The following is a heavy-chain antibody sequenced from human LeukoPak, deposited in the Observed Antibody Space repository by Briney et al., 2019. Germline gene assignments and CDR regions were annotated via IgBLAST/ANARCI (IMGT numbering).Heavy chain of an antibody. CDR2: MNPNSGNT. Sequence: ASVKVSCKASGYTFTSYDINWVRQATGQGLEWMGWMNPNSGNTGYAQKFQGRVTMTRNTSISTAYMELSSLRSEDTAVYYCARGGYGSGSYYNSGWFDPWGQGTLVTVYS. CDR1: GYTFTSYD. D-gene: IGHD3-10*01. V-gene: IGHV1-8*01. CDR3: ARGGYGSGSYYNSGWFDP. J-gene: IGHJ5*02.